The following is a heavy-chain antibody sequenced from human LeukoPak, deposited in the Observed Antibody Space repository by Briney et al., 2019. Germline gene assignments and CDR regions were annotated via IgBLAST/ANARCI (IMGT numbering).Heavy chain of an antibody. Sequence: SETLSLTCTVSGGSISSYYWSWIRQPPGKGLEWIGYIYYSGSTNYNPSLKSRVTISVDTSSNQFSLRLSSVTAADTAIYYCARGYSYGSYYFDYWGQGTLVTVSS. CDR2: IYYSGST. CDR3: ARGYSYGSYYFDY. V-gene: IGHV4-59*01. CDR1: GGSISSYY. D-gene: IGHD5-18*01. J-gene: IGHJ4*02.